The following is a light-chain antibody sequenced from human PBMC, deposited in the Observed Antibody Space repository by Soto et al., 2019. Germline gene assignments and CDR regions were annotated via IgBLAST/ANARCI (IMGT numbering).Light chain of an antibody. CDR1: SSDVGGYNY. CDR3: SSYTRSSTHWV. CDR2: EVT. J-gene: IGLJ3*02. V-gene: IGLV2-14*01. Sequence: QSVLTQPASVSGSPGQSITISCTGTSSDVGGYNYVSWYQQHPGKAPKPMIYEVTNRPSGVSNRCSGSNSGNTASLTISGLQAKDEADYHCSSYTRSSTHWVFGGGTKLTVL.